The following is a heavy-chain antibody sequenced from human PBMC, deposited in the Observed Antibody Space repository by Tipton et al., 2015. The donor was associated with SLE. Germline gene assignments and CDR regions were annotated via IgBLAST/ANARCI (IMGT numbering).Heavy chain of an antibody. Sequence: TLSLTCTVSGGSISETSYYWGWIRQPPGKGLEWIGSIYNSGSTYYNPSLESRVTISVDTSQNQFSLRLTSVTAADTAVYYCGRHKTATRAFDFWGQGTLVTVSS. D-gene: IGHD1-1*01. CDR2: IYNSGST. V-gene: IGHV4-39*01. CDR3: GRHKTATRAFDF. CDR1: GGSISETSYY. J-gene: IGHJ3*01.